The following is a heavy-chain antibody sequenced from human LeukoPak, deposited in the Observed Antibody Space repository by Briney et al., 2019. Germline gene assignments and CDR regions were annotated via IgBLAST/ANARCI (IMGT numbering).Heavy chain of an antibody. J-gene: IGHJ4*02. CDR1: GFNFSDYY. Sequence: GGSLRLSCAASGFNFSDYYMSWLRQAPGKGLEWVSYISGSGYTIYYADSVKGRFTISRDNAKNSLYLQMTSLRAEDTAVYYCARDHNFHFDYWGQGTLVTVSS. CDR3: ARDHNFHFDY. CDR2: ISGSGYTI. V-gene: IGHV3-11*01.